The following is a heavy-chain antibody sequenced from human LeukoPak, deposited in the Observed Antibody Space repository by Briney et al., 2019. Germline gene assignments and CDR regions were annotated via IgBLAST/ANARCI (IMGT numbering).Heavy chain of an antibody. Sequence: GGSVRLSCAASGFTVSGSCMSWVRQIPGKGLEWVSVIYPGGSPYYADPMRGRFTLSRDNSKNTVSLQMNSLRAEDTAVYYCASESGTTNGGLDYWGQGTLVTVSS. D-gene: IGHD1-7*01. CDR1: GFTVSGSC. CDR3: ASESGTTNGGLDY. V-gene: IGHV3-53*01. CDR2: IYPGGSP. J-gene: IGHJ4*02.